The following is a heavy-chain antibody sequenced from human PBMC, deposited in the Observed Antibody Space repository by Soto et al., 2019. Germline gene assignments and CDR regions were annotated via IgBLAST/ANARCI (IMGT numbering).Heavy chain of an antibody. CDR2: IYYSGST. CDR1: GGSISSGGYY. Sequence: PSETLSLTCTVSGGSISSGGYYWSWISQHPGKGLEWIGYIYYSGSTYYNPSLKSRVTISVDTSKNQFSLKLSSVTAADTAVYYCASGSITMVRGVIRYFDYWGQGTLVTVSS. V-gene: IGHV4-31*03. CDR3: ASGSITMVRGVIRYFDY. D-gene: IGHD3-10*01. J-gene: IGHJ4*02.